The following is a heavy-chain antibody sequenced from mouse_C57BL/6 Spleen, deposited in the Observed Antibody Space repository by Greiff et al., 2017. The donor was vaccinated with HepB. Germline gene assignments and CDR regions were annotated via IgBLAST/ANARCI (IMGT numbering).Heavy chain of an antibody. V-gene: IGHV3-1*01. CDR3: AGSTPFYAMDY. J-gene: IGHJ4*01. CDR2: ISYSGST. CDR1: GYSITSGYD. D-gene: IGHD1-1*01. Sequence: QLQESGPGMVKPSQSLSLTCTVTGYSITSGYDWHWIRHFPGNKLEWMGYISYSGSTNYNPSLKSRISITHDTSKNHFFLKLNSVTTEDTATYYCAGSTPFYAMDYWGQGTSVTVSS.